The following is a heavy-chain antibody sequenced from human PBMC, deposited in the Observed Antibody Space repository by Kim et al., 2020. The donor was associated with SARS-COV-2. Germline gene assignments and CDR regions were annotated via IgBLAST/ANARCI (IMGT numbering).Heavy chain of an antibody. J-gene: IGHJ4*02. CDR3: AHRPGDFWSGYYGD. CDR2: IYWDDDK. D-gene: IGHD3-3*01. V-gene: IGHV2-5*02. CDR1: GFSLSTSGVG. Sequence: SGPTLVKPTQTLTLTCTFSGFSLSTSGVGVGWIRQPPGKALEWLALIYWDDDKRYSPSLKSRLSITKDTSKNQVVLIMTNMDPVDTATYYCAHRPGDFWSGYYGDWGQGTLVTVSS.